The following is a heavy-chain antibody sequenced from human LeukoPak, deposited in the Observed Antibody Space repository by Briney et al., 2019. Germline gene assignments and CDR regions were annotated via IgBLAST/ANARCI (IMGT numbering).Heavy chain of an antibody. Sequence: GGSLRLSCAASGFTFSRHAMSWVRQAPGKGLEWVSAISGTGGSTYYADSVKGRFTISRDNSKNTLYLQMNSLRAEDTAVYYCAKTEAYYFDSSGNPYYFDYWGQGTLVTISS. D-gene: IGHD3-22*01. CDR1: GFTFSRHA. J-gene: IGHJ4*02. CDR3: AKTEAYYFDSSGNPYYFDY. CDR2: ISGTGGST. V-gene: IGHV3-23*01.